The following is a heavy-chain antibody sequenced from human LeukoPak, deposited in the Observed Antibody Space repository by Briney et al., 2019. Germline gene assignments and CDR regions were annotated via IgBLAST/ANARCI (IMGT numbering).Heavy chain of an antibody. V-gene: IGHV4-59*01. Sequence: SETLSLXCTVSGGSSSSYYWSWIRRPPGKGLEWIGYIYYSGSTNYNPSLKSRVTISVDTSKNQFSLKLSSVTAADTAVYYCAREIAAAGTFYYYYMDVWGKGATVTVSS. CDR3: AREIAAAGTFYYYYMDV. CDR1: GGSSSSYY. J-gene: IGHJ6*03. CDR2: IYYSGST. D-gene: IGHD6-13*01.